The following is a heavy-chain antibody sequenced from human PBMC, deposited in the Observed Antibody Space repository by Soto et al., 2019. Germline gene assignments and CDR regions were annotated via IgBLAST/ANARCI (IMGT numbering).Heavy chain of an antibody. V-gene: IGHV1-69*13. CDR2: IIPIFGTA. Sequence: GASVKVSCKASGGTFSSYAISWVRQAPGQGLEWMGGIIPIFGTANYAQKFQGRVTITADESTSTAYMELSSLRSEDTAVYYCARDRYYYDSSGFRDAFDIWGQGTMVTVSS. CDR1: GGTFSSYA. D-gene: IGHD3-22*01. CDR3: ARDRYYYDSSGFRDAFDI. J-gene: IGHJ3*02.